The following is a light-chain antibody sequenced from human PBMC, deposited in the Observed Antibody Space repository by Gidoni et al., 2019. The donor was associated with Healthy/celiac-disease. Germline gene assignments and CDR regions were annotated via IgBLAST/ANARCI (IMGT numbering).Light chain of an antibody. CDR2: GAS. CDR1: PSVSSSY. Sequence: EIVLTQSPGTLSLSPGERATLSCRASPSVSSSYLAWYQQKPGQAPRLLIYGASSRATGIPDRFSGSGSGTDFTLTISRLEPEDCAVYYCQQYGSSLMYTFGQGTKLEIK. V-gene: IGKV3-20*01. J-gene: IGKJ2*01. CDR3: QQYGSSLMYT.